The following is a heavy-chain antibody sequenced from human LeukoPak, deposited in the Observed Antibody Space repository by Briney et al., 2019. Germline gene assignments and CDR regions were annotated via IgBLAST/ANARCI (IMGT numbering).Heavy chain of an antibody. CDR3: ARVGRGVSGLDY. J-gene: IGHJ4*02. D-gene: IGHD3-10*01. CDR2: MNPDSGNT. Sequence: ASVKVSCKASGYTFTSYDINWVRQATGQGLEWMGWMNPDSGNTGYAQKFQGRVTMTRNTSISTAYMELSSLRSEDTAVYYCARVGRGVSGLDYWGQGTLVTVSS. V-gene: IGHV1-8*01. CDR1: GYTFTSYD.